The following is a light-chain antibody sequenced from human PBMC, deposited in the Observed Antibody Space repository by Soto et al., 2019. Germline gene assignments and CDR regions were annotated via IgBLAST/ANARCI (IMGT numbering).Light chain of an antibody. CDR1: SSDVGGYNY. V-gene: IGLV2-14*01. J-gene: IGLJ3*02. CDR2: EVS. Sequence: QSALTQPASVSGSPGQSITISCTGTSSDVGGYNYVSWYQQHPGKAPKLMIYEVSNRPSGVSNRFSGSKSGNTASLTISGLQAEDEADYYCSSFTSISTWVFGGVTKLTVL. CDR3: SSFTSISTWV.